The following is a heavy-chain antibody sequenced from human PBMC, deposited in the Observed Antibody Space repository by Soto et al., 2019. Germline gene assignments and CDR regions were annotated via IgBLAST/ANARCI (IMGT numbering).Heavy chain of an antibody. V-gene: IGHV3-23*01. CDR3: AKSLAFSGSSRCYPNHDALDV. CDR2: LSASGGST. D-gene: IGHD2-2*01. Sequence: GGSLRLSCAASGFTFSNFAMSWVRQAPGKGPEWVSALSASGGSTYYADSVKGRFTISRDNSRDTLYLQMNSLRAEDTALYYCAKSLAFSGSSRCYPNHDALDVWGLGTMVTVSS. CDR1: GFTFSNFA. J-gene: IGHJ3*01.